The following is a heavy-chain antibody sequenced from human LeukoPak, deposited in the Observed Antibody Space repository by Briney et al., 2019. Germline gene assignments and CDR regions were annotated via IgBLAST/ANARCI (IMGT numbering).Heavy chain of an antibody. V-gene: IGHV1-24*01. CDR3: ATDGAPPDYGDYGANYWYFDL. CDR1: GYTLTELS. D-gene: IGHD4-17*01. CDR2: FDPEDDET. J-gene: IGHJ2*01. Sequence: ASVKVSCKVSGYTLTELSMHWVRQAPGKGLEWMGGFDPEDDETIHAQKFQGRVTMTEDTSTDTAYMELSSLRSEDTAVYYCATDGAPPDYGDYGANYWYFDLWGRGTLVTVSS.